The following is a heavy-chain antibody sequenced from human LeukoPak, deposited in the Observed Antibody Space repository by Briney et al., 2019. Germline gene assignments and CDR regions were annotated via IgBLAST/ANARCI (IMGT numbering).Heavy chain of an antibody. D-gene: IGHD3-22*01. CDR1: GFTFSSYA. Sequence: GGSLRLSCAASGFTFSSYAMSWVRQAPGKGLEWVSAISGSGGSTYYAGSVKGRFTISRDNSKNTLYLQMNSLRAEDTAVYYCAKDHYDSSGYYPRYWGQGTLVTVSS. J-gene: IGHJ4*02. V-gene: IGHV3-23*01. CDR2: ISGSGGST. CDR3: AKDHYDSSGYYPRY.